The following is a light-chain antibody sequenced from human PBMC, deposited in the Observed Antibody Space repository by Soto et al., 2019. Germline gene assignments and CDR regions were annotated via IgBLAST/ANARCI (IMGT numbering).Light chain of an antibody. CDR3: QQYNSYPWT. CDR1: QNIYGW. Sequence: DIQMTQSPSTLSASVGDRVTITCRATQNIYGWLAWYQQKSGKAPKLLIYDASSLESGVPSRFSGSGFGTECTVTISSLQTDDFATYYCQQYNSYPWTFGQETKVEVK. V-gene: IGKV1-5*01. CDR2: DAS. J-gene: IGKJ1*01.